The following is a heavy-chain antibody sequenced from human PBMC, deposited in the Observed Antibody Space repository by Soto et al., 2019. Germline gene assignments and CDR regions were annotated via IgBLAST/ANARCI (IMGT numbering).Heavy chain of an antibody. CDR1: GGTFSTYG. J-gene: IGHJ4*02. V-gene: IGHV1-69*01. CDR3: AREAHRRWLHLFDY. CDR2: IIPLVGTK. Sequence: QVQLVQSGAEVKRPGSSVNVSCMASGGTFSTYGVSWVRHAPGQGLEWIGGIIPLVGTKKNPQRFQGRVTNRVDQSMTTAYKEMRRQRSDHTALYFCAREAHRRWLHLFDYGGQGTLVTVSS. D-gene: IGHD5-12*01.